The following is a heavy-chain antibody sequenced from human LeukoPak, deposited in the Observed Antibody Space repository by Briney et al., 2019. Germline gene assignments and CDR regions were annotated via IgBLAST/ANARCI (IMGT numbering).Heavy chain of an antibody. D-gene: IGHD3-10*01. Sequence: GASVKVSCKASGYTFSSNYIYWVRQAPGQGLEWMGRINPSGGSTNYAQKFQGRVTMTRDTSTSTVYMELSSLRSEDTAVYYCARGPRITLVRGGQWYYYMDVWGKGTTVTISS. V-gene: IGHV1-46*01. CDR1: GYTFSSNY. J-gene: IGHJ6*03. CDR2: INPSGGST. CDR3: ARGPRITLVRGGQWYYYMDV.